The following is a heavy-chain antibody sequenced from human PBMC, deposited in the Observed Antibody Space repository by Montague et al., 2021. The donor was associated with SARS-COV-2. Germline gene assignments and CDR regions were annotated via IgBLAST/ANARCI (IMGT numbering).Heavy chain of an antibody. CDR2: IYYSGST. D-gene: IGHD3-3*01. CDR3: ARQRRYQLPITIFGVVMADAFDI. CDR1: GGSISSYY. J-gene: IGHJ3*02. Sequence: SETLSLTCTVSGGSISSYYWSWIRRPPGKGLEWVGYIYYSGSTNYNPSLKSRVTISVDTSKNQFSLKLSSVTAADTAVYYCARQRRYQLPITIFGVVMADAFDIWGQGTMVIVSS. V-gene: IGHV4-59*08.